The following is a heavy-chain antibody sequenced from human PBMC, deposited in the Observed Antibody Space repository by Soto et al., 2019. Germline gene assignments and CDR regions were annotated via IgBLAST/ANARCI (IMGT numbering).Heavy chain of an antibody. CDR3: ARDLDGDTGYYGMDV. CDR2: IYYSGST. CDR1: GGSISSGDYY. D-gene: IGHD4-17*01. Sequence: QVQLQESGPGLVKPSQTLSLTCTVSGGSISSGDYYWSWIRQPPGKGLEWIGYIYYSGSTYYNPSLKSRVTISVDTSKNQCALKLSSVTAADTAVYYCARDLDGDTGYYGMDVWGQGTTVTVSS. V-gene: IGHV4-30-4*01. J-gene: IGHJ6*02.